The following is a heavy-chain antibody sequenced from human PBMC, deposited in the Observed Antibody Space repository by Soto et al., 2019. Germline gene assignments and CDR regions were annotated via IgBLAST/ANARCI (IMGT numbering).Heavy chain of an antibody. V-gene: IGHV4-34*01. CDR3: ARFKAHYYDSSGYAAPDLYGMDV. D-gene: IGHD3-22*01. CDR2: INHSGST. J-gene: IGHJ6*02. Sequence: SETLSLTCAVYGGSFSGYYWSWIRQPPGKGLEWIGEINHSGSTNYNPSLKSRVTISVDTSKNQFSLKLSSVTAADTAVYYCARFKAHYYDSSGYAAPDLYGMDVWGQGTTVTVSS. CDR1: GGSFSGYY.